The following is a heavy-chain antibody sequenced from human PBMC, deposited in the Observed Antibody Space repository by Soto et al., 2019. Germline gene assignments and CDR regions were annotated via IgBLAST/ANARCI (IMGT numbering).Heavy chain of an antibody. V-gene: IGHV3-74*01. CDR1: GFHFGPVW. Sequence: GSLRLSCAASGFHFGPVWMHWVRQAPGKGLVWVSHINSDGSTIVYADSVKGRFTISRDNAKNTLYLQMNSLRVEDTAVYFCARDRGLPDSFDIWGQGTMVTVSS. J-gene: IGHJ3*02. D-gene: IGHD3-10*01. CDR2: INSDGSTI. CDR3: ARDRGLPDSFDI.